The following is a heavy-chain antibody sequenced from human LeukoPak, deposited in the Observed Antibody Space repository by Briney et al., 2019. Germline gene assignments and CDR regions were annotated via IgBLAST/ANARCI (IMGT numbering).Heavy chain of an antibody. D-gene: IGHD3-3*01. CDR2: IIPIFGTA. CDR1: GGTFSSYA. J-gene: IGHJ6*03. V-gene: IGHV1-69*01. CDR3: AHDRRLLHHYYYMDV. Sequence: SSVKVPCKASGGTFSSYAISWVRQAPGQGLEWMGGIIPIFGTANYAQKFQGRVTITADESTSTAYMELRSLRSEDTAVYYCAHDRRLLHHYYYMDVWGKGTTVTVSS.